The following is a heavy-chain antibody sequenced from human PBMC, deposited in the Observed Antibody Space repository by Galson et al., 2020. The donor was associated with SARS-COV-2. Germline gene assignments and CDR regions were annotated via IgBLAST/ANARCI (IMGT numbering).Heavy chain of an antibody. D-gene: IGHD6-13*01. Sequence: ASVKVSCKASGYSFTTYGISWVRQAPGQGLEWMGWTNTYNGDTKYPQKVQGRVNMTTDTSTSTVYMELRSLRSDDTAVYYCARADSSSWYVFKYWGQGTLVTVS. CDR1: GYSFTTYG. V-gene: IGHV1-18*01. CDR2: TNTYNGDT. CDR3: ARADSSSWYVFKY. J-gene: IGHJ4*02.